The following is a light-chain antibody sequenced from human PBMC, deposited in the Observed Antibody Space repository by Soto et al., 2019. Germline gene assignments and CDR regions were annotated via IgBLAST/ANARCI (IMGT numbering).Light chain of an antibody. CDR3: SSYAGSDNYV. CDR2: EVS. CDR1: SSDVGAYNY. J-gene: IGLJ1*01. V-gene: IGLV2-8*01. Sequence: LTQPPSASGSPGESVSISCTRTSSDVGAYNYVSWYQQHPGKAPKLIIYEVSKRPSGVPDRFSGSKSGNAASLTVSGLQAEDEDDYYCSSYAGSDNYVFGTGTKVTVL.